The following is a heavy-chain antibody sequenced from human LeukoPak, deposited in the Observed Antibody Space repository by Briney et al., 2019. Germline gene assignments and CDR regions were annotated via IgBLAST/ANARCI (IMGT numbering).Heavy chain of an antibody. CDR2: VSSYSGNT. CDR1: GYTFTNYG. V-gene: IGHV1-18*01. CDR3: ARDGRGSSDYDFRYFDY. J-gene: IGHJ4*02. D-gene: IGHD5-12*01. Sequence: ASVKVSCKASGYTFTNYGITWVRQAPGQGLEWMGWVSSYSGNTNYAQKLQGRVTMTTDTSTSTAYMELRSLRSDDTAVYYCARDGRGSSDYDFRYFDYWGQGTLVTVSS.